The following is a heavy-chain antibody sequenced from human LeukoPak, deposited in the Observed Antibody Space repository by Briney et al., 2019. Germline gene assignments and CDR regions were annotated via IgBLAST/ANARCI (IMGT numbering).Heavy chain of an antibody. CDR3: ARDGEVGSPGGGYYMDV. Sequence: GGSLRLSCAASGFTFSSYAMHWVRQAPGKGLEWVAVISYDGSSKYYADSVKGRFTISRDNSKNTLYLRMHSLRAEDTAVYYCARDGEVGSPGGGYYMDVWGKGTTVTVSS. V-gene: IGHV3-30-3*01. CDR1: GFTFSSYA. CDR2: ISYDGSSK. J-gene: IGHJ6*03. D-gene: IGHD3-16*01.